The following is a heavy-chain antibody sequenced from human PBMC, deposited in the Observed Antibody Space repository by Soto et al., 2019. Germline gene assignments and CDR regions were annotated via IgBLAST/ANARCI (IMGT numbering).Heavy chain of an antibody. Sequence: SVKVSCKASGGTFSSYAISWVRQAPGQGLEWMGGIIPIFGTANYAQKFQGRVTITADKSTSTAYMELSSLRSEDTAVYYCARDRSYYDILTGYYGSYYYYGMDVWGQGTTVTVSS. V-gene: IGHV1-69*06. J-gene: IGHJ6*02. CDR2: IIPIFGTA. CDR3: ARDRSYYDILTGYYGSYYYYGMDV. CDR1: GGTFSSYA. D-gene: IGHD3-9*01.